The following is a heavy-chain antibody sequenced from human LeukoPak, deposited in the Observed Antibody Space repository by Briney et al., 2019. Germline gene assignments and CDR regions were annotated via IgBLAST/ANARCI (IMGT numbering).Heavy chain of an antibody. J-gene: IGHJ6*03. V-gene: IGHV4-61*02. CDR1: GGSISSGSYY. CDR2: IHTRGST. CDR3: ARAKKRSGRSRNFYLDV. D-gene: IGHD1-26*01. Sequence: SETLSLTCTVSGGSISSGSYYCSRIRQPAGKGLEWIARIHTRGSTNFNPSLKSRVTISVETYKNQFSLKLRSVTAADTAVYYCARAKKRSGRSRNFYLDVWGKGTTVTVSS.